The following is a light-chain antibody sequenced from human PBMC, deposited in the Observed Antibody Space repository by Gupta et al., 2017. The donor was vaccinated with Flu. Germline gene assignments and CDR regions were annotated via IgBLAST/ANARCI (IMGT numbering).Light chain of an antibody. Sequence: EIVLTQSPGTLSLSPGERATLSCRASQSVSSSYLAWYQQKPGQAPRLLIYGASSRATGIPDRFSGSGYGTDFTLTISRREPEDFAVYYCQQYGSSPPITFGQGTRLGIK. CDR1: QSVSSSY. CDR3: QQYGSSPPIT. V-gene: IGKV3-20*01. CDR2: GAS. J-gene: IGKJ5*01.